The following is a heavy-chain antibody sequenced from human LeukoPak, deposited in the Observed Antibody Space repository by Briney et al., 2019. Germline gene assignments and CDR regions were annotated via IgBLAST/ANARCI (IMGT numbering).Heavy chain of an antibody. V-gene: IGHV4-39*07. CDR3: ASRMATIRSSDY. CDR1: GGSISSGDYY. D-gene: IGHD5-24*01. J-gene: IGHJ4*02. Sequence: SETLSLTCTVSGGSISSGDYYWSWIRQPPGKGLEWIGEINHSGSTNYNPSLKSRVTISVDTSKNQFSLKLSSVTAADTAVYYCASRMATIRSSDYWGQGTLVTVSS. CDR2: INHSGST.